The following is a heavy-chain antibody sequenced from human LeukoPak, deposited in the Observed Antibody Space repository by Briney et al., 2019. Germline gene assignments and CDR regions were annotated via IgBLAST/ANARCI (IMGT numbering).Heavy chain of an antibody. CDR1: GGSFSGYY. Sequence: SEALSLTCAVYGGSFSGYYWSWIRQPPGKGLEWIGEINHSGSTNYNPSLKSRVTISVDTSKNQFSLKLSSVTAADTAVYYCARQRTAPPIYEYYGMDVWGLGTTVTVSS. D-gene: IGHD3-9*01. V-gene: IGHV4-34*01. J-gene: IGHJ6*02. CDR2: INHSGST. CDR3: ARQRTAPPIYEYYGMDV.